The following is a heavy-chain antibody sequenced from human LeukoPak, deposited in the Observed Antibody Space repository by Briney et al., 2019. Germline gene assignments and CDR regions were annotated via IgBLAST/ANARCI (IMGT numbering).Heavy chain of an antibody. J-gene: IGHJ6*02. Sequence: GGSLRLSCAASGFTFSSYGMHWVRQAPGKGLEWVAVIWYDGSNKYYADSVKGRFTISRDNAKNSLYLQMNSLRDEDTAVYYCARGGSGYGDYYYFYGMDVWGQGTTVTVSS. CDR1: GFTFSSYG. V-gene: IGHV3-33*01. D-gene: IGHD3-22*01. CDR3: ARGGSGYGDYYYFYGMDV. CDR2: IWYDGSNK.